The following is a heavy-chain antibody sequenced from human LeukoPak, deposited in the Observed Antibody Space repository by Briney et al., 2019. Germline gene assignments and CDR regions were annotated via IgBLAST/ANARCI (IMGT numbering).Heavy chain of an antibody. Sequence: SVKVSCKASGYTFTSYDISWVRQAPGQGLEWMGGIIPIFGTANYAQKFQGRVTITADKSTSTAYMELSSLRSEDTAVYYCARTPASNYYDSSGYYYYFDYWGQGTLVTVSS. V-gene: IGHV1-69*06. D-gene: IGHD3-22*01. CDR3: ARTPASNYYDSSGYYYYFDY. J-gene: IGHJ4*02. CDR1: GYTFTSYD. CDR2: IIPIFGTA.